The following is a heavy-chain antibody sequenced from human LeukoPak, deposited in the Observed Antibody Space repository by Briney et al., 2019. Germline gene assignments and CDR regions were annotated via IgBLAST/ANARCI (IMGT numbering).Heavy chain of an antibody. CDR3: ARTYYYDSSGYYYPNWFDP. CDR1: GGSISSYY. D-gene: IGHD3-22*01. V-gene: IGHV4-59*01. J-gene: IGHJ5*02. CDR2: IYYSGST. Sequence: PSETLSLTCTVSGGSISSYYWSWIRQPPGKGLEWIGYIYYSGSTNYNPSLKSRVTISVDTSKNQFSLKLSSVTAADTAAYYCARTYYYDSSGYYYPNWFDPWGQGTLVTVSS.